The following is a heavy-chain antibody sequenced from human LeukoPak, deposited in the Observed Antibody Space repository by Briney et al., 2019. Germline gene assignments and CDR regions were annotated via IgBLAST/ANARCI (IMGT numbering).Heavy chain of an antibody. Sequence: SETLSLTCTVSGGSVSSSDYYWGWIRQPPGKGLEWIGEINHSGSTNYNPSLKSRVTISVDTSKNQFSLKLSSMTAADTAVYYCARGYFDWPFDYWGQGNLVTVSS. J-gene: IGHJ4*02. CDR1: GGSVSSSDYY. V-gene: IGHV4-39*07. CDR2: INHSGST. D-gene: IGHD3-9*01. CDR3: ARGYFDWPFDY.